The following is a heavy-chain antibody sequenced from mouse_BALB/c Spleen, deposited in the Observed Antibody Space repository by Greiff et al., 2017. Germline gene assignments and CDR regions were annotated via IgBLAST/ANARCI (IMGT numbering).Heavy chain of an antibody. CDR2: ISSGSSTI. CDR1: GFTFSSFG. V-gene: IGHV5-17*02. D-gene: IGHD1-1*01. Sequence: EVKLMESGGGLVQPGGSRKLSCAASGFTFSSFGMHWVRQAPEKGLEWVAYISSGSSTIYYADTVKGRFTISRDNPKNTLFLQMTSLRSEDTAMYYCARSSITTVVAHWYFDVWGAGTTVTVSS. J-gene: IGHJ1*01. CDR3: ARSSITTVVAHWYFDV.